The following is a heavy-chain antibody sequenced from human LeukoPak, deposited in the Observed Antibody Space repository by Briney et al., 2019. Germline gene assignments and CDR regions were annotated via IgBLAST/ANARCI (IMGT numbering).Heavy chain of an antibody. V-gene: IGHV3-48*01. J-gene: IGHJ4*02. CDR2: ISESSDTI. Sequence: GGSLRLSCAASGFTFNTYSMNWVRQAPGKGLEWISYISESSDTIYYADSVKGRFTISRDNAKNSLYLQMNSLRAEDTALYYCARRFDYWGQGTLVTVSS. CDR3: ARRFDY. CDR1: GFTFNTYS.